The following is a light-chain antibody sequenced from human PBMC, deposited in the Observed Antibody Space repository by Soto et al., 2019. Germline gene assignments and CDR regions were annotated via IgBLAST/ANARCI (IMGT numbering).Light chain of an antibody. CDR1: QPISSS. J-gene: IGKJ2*01. CDR3: QQTRGAPRT. V-gene: IGKV1-39*01. Sequence: DIQMTQSPASLSASVGDRVAITCRASQPISSSLNWYQQKPGQAPTLLIYAASNLQSGVPSRFRCSGSGTDFTLTISSLELEDFATYYCQQTRGAPRTFGPGTKLEIK. CDR2: AAS.